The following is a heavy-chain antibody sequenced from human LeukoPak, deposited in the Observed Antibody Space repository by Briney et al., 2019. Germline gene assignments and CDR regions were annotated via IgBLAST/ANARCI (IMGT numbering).Heavy chain of an antibody. Sequence: SETLSLTCIVSGGSISRDSYYWGWIRQSPQKGLEWIGSIYYSGSTYYNPSLKSRVTISVDTSKNQFSLKLRSVTAADTAVYYCARDKRQASGRGLDYWGQGTLVTVSS. V-gene: IGHV4-39*07. CDR3: ARDKRQASGRGLDY. CDR1: GGSISRDSYY. CDR2: IYYSGST. J-gene: IGHJ4*02. D-gene: IGHD1-1*01.